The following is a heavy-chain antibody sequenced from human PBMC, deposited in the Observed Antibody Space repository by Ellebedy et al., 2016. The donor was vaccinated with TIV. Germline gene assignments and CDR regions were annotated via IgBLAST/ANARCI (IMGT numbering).Heavy chain of an antibody. CDR3: AKELVSRSSLSFDY. D-gene: IGHD2-2*01. J-gene: IGHJ4*02. CDR2: IGAASDYT. CDR1: GFTFSNHA. Sequence: GESLKISCSASGFTFSNHAMAWVRQAPGKGLEWVSAIGAASDYTIYADSVKGRFTTSRDNFMNTLYLRMNSLRAEDTALYYCAKELVSRSSLSFDYWGQGIQVTVSS. V-gene: IGHV3-23*01.